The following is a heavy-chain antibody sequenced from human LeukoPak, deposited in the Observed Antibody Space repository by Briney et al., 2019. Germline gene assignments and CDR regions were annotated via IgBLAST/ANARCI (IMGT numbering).Heavy chain of an antibody. CDR1: GFTFSSYS. J-gene: IGHJ4*02. CDR3: TRAGYCSDASCYVPDY. Sequence: GGSLRLSCSASGFTFSSYSKNWVRQAPGKGLEWVSYIDSRGTIIYYADSVKGRFTISRDKAKNSLYLQMNSLTDKDTAVYYCTRAGYCSDASCYVPDYWGQGTLVTVSS. D-gene: IGHD2-2*01. V-gene: IGHV3-48*02. CDR2: IDSRGTII.